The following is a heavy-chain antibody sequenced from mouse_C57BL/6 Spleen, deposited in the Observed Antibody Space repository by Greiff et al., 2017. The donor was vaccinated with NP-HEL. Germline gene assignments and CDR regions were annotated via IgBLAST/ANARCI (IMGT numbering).Heavy chain of an antibody. CDR1: GFTFSSYG. Sequence: EVQVVESGGDLVKPGGSLKLSCAASGFTFSSYGMSWVRQTPDKRLEWVATISSGGSYTYYPDSVKGRFTISRDNAKNTLYLQMSSLKSEDTAMYYCAREETGTGFAYWGQGTLVTVSA. D-gene: IGHD4-1*01. CDR2: ISSGGSYT. CDR3: AREETGTGFAY. J-gene: IGHJ3*01. V-gene: IGHV5-6*01.